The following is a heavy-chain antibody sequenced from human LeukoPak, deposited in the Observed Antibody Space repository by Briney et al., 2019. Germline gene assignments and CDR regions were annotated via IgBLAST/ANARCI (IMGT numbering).Heavy chain of an antibody. CDR2: IWYGGSNK. V-gene: IGHV3-30*02. CDR1: GFTFSSYG. CDR3: AKGYGQRLVNNWLDP. D-gene: IGHD6-13*01. Sequence: PGGSLRLSCAASGFTFSSYGMHWVRQAPGKGLEWVAVIWYGGSNKYYADSVKGRFTISRDNSKNTLYLQMNSLRAEDTAVYYCAKGYGQRLVNNWLDPWGQGTLVTVSS. J-gene: IGHJ5*02.